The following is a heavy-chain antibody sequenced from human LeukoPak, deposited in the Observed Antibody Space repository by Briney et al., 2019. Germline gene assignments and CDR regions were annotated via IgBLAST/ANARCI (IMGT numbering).Heavy chain of an antibody. CDR3: ARDETYSSDWQSNHYYYYMDV. J-gene: IGHJ6*03. D-gene: IGHD6-19*01. CDR2: INHSGST. Sequence: PSETLSPTCAVYGGSFSGYYWSWIRQPPGKGLEWIGEINHSGSTNYNPSLKSRVTISVDTSKNQFSLKLSSVTAADTAVYYCARDETYSSDWQSNHYYYYMDVWGKGTTVTVSS. V-gene: IGHV4-34*01. CDR1: GGSFSGYY.